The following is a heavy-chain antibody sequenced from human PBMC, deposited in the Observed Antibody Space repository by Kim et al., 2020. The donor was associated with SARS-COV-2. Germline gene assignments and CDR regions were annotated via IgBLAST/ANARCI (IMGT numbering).Heavy chain of an antibody. J-gene: IGHJ5*02. V-gene: IGHV4-31*03. CDR2: IYYSGST. CDR1: GGSISSGGYY. Sequence: SETLSLTCTVSGGSISSGGYYWSWIRQHPGKGLEWIGYIYYSGSTYYNPSLKSRVTISVDTSKNQFSLKLSSVTAADTAVYYCARYCSSTFLWGFDPWGQGTLVTVSS. D-gene: IGHD2-2*01. CDR3: ARYCSSTFLWGFDP.